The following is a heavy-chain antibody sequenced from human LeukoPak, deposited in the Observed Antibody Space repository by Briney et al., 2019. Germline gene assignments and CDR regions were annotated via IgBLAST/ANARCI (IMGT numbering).Heavy chain of an antibody. V-gene: IGHV4-39*07. CDR2: IYYSGST. CDR3: ARGTRTLYAFDI. J-gene: IGHJ3*02. Sequence: SETLSLTGTVSGGSISSSSYYWGWIRQPPGKGLEWIGSIYYSGSTYYNPSLKSRVTISVDTSKNQFSLKLSSVTAADTAVYYCARGTRTLYAFDIWGQGTMVTVSS. D-gene: IGHD1-14*01. CDR1: GGSISSSSYY.